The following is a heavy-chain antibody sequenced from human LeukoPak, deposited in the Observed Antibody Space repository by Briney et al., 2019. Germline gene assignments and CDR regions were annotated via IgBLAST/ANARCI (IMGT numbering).Heavy chain of an antibody. CDR3: TRLRNYGDDF. J-gene: IGHJ4*02. Sequence: HSGGSLRLSCAASGLTLSGYYMYCVRQAPGKGLEWVGRIRNEANRYTTEYAASVKGRFTISRDDSKNSLYLQMNSLKTEGSSVYYCTRLRNYGDDFWGQGTLVTVSS. D-gene: IGHD4/OR15-4a*01. CDR2: IRNEANRYTT. V-gene: IGHV3-72*01. CDR1: GLTLSGYY.